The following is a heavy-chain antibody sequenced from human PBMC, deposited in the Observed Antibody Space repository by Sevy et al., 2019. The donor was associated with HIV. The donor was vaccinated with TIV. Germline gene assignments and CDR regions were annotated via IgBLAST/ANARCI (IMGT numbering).Heavy chain of an antibody. CDR3: ARGYCGGGSCTAFDP. V-gene: IGHV3-53*01. Sequence: GGSLRLSCAASGFSISNNYTAWVRQAPGKGLECVSVMYSGGSPYYADSVKGRFALSRDMSKNTVYLQMNSLRAEDTAVYYCARGYCGGGSCTAFDPWGQGTLVTVSS. D-gene: IGHD2-15*01. J-gene: IGHJ5*02. CDR2: MYSGGSP. CDR1: GFSISNNY.